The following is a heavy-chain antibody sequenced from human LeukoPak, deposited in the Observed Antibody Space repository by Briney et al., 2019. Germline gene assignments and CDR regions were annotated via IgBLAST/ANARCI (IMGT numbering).Heavy chain of an antibody. CDR2: INPNSGGT. CDR1: GYTFTGYY. CDR3: ARAPYYDILTGYYHPFDY. D-gene: IGHD3-9*01. J-gene: IGHJ4*02. Sequence: GASVKVSCKASGYTFTGYYMHWVRQAPGQGLEWMGWINPNSGGTIYAQKFQGRVTMTRDTSISTAYMELSRLRSDDTAVYYCARAPYYDILTGYYHPFDYWGQGTLVTVSS. V-gene: IGHV1-2*02.